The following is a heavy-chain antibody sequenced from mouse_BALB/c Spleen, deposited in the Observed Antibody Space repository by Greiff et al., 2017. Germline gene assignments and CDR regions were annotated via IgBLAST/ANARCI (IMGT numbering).Heavy chain of an antibody. Sequence: EVQRVESGTVLARPGASVKMSCKASGYTFTSYWMHWVKQRPGQGLEWIGAIYPGNSDTSYNQKFKGKAKLTAVTSTSTAYMELSSLTNEDSAVYYCTREGAYYRYAYAMDYWGQGTSVTVSS. D-gene: IGHD2-14*01. J-gene: IGHJ4*01. CDR1: GYTFTSYW. CDR2: IYPGNSDT. CDR3: TREGAYYRYAYAMDY. V-gene: IGHV1-5*01.